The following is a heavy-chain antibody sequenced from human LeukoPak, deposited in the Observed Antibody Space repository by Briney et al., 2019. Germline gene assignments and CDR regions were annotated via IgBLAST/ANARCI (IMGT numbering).Heavy chain of an antibody. J-gene: IGHJ5*02. CDR3: ARVWGYCSSTSCYTWSDP. D-gene: IGHD2-2*02. CDR1: GGSISSGGYY. CDR2: IYYSGST. V-gene: IGHV4-31*03. Sequence: SQTLSLTCTVSGGSISSGGYYWRWIRQHPGKGLEWIGYIYYSGSTYYNPSLKSRVTISVDTSKNQFSLKLSSVTAADTAVYYCARVWGYCSSTSCYTWSDPWGQGTLVTVSS.